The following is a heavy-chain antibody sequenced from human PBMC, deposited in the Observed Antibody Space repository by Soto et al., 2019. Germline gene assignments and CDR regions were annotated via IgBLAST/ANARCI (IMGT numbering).Heavy chain of an antibody. J-gene: IGHJ4*02. Sequence: ASETLSLTCAVYGGSFSGHYWSWIRQPPGKGLEWIGEINQSGSTNYNPSLKSRVTISVDTSKNQISLKLSSVTAADTAVYYCARKGGWGIITHWGQGTLVTVSS. CDR3: ARKGGWGIITH. CDR1: GGSFSGHY. V-gene: IGHV4-34*01. CDR2: INQSGST. D-gene: IGHD3-16*01.